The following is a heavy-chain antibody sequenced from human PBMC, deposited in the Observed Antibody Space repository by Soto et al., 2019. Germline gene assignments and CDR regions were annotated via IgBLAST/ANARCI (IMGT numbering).Heavy chain of an antibody. J-gene: IGHJ4*02. CDR2: ISAHNGNT. Sequence: SGAEVKKPGASVKVSCKASGYTFTSYGITWVRQAPGQGLEWMGWISAHNGNTDYAQKFQGRVIVTRDTSTSTAYMELRSLRSDDTAVYYCARGRYGDYWGQGALVTVSS. D-gene: IGHD1-1*01. V-gene: IGHV1-18*01. CDR3: ARGRYGDY. CDR1: GYTFTSYG.